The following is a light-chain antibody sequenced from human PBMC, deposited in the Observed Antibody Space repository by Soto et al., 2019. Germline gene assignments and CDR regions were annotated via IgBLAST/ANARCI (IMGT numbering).Light chain of an antibody. CDR2: DVS. CDR3: SSYRSSSTLWV. Sequence: QSVLTQPASVSGSPGQSITISCTGTSSDVGGYNYVSWYQQHPGKAPKLMIYDVSNRPSGVSNRFSGSKSGNTASLTISGLQAEDEADYYCSSYRSSSTLWVFGGGTQLTVL. J-gene: IGLJ3*02. CDR1: SSDVGGYNY. V-gene: IGLV2-14*01.